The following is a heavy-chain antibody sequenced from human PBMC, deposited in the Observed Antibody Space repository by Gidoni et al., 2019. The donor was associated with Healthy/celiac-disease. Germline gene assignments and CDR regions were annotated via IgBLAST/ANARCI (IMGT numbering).Heavy chain of an antibody. CDR3: AKHWRRFTTSHAGYYFDY. Sequence: EVQLVESGGGLVQPGRSLRLSCAASGFTFDDYAMHWVRQAPGKGLEWVSGISWNSGSIGYADSVKGRFTISRDNAKNSLYLQMNSLRAEDTALYYCAKHWRRFTTSHAGYYFDYWGQGTLITVSS. CDR1: GFTFDDYA. J-gene: IGHJ4*02. D-gene: IGHD3-3*01. CDR2: ISWNSGSI. V-gene: IGHV3-9*01.